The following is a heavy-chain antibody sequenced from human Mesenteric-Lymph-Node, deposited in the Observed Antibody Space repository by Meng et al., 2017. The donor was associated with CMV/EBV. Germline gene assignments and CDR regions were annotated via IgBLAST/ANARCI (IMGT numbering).Heavy chain of an antibody. D-gene: IGHD7-27*01. CDR2: IYHSGST. CDR3: AREILGTYETNWFDP. Sequence: SETLSLTCTVSGYSISSGYYWGWIRQPPGKGLEWIGSIYHSGSTYYNPSLKSRVTISVDTSKNQFSLKLNSVTAADTAVYYCAREILGTYETNWFDPWGQGTLVTVSS. J-gene: IGHJ5*02. V-gene: IGHV4-38-2*02. CDR1: GYSISSGYY.